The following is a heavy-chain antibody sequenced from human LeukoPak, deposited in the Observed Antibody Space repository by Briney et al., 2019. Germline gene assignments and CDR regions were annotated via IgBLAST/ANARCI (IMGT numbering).Heavy chain of an antibody. CDR3: TIYYDFWSGQVAIDY. D-gene: IGHD3-3*01. Sequence: GGSLRLSCAASGFTFSSYAMSWVRQAPGKGLEWVGFIRSKAYGGTTEYAASVKGRFTISRDDSKSIAYLQMNSLKTEDTAVYYCTIYYDFWSGQVAIDYWGQGTLVTVSS. CDR2: IRSKAYGGTT. J-gene: IGHJ4*02. CDR1: GFTFSSYA. V-gene: IGHV3-49*04.